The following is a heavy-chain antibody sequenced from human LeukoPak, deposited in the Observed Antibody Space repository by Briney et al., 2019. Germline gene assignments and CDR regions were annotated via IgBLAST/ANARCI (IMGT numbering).Heavy chain of an antibody. J-gene: IGHJ4*02. CDR3: ARGTGGYYSHFDY. CDR2: ISYDGSNK. V-gene: IGHV3-30*04. CDR1: GFTFNSYA. Sequence: GGSLRLSCAASGFTFNSYAMHWVRQAPGKGLEWVAVISYDGSNKYYADSVKGRFTISRDNSKNTLYLQMNSLRAEHTAVYYCARGTGGYYSHFDYWGQGTLVTVSS. D-gene: IGHD3-3*01.